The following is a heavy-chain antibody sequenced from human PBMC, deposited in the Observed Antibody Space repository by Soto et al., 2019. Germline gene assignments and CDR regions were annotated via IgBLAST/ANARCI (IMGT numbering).Heavy chain of an antibody. V-gene: IGHV1-69*01. CDR1: GGTYA. CDR2: INTIFGTT. CDR3: ARENVGRTSYYFDY. Sequence: QVQLVQSGAEVKKPGSSVRVSCKASGGTYAISWVRQAPGQGLEWMGGINTIFGTTNYAQRFQGRVTITADESTSTAYIELSSLRSEDTAVYYCARENVGRTSYYFDYWGQGTLVTVSS. D-gene: IGHD1-1*01. J-gene: IGHJ4*02.